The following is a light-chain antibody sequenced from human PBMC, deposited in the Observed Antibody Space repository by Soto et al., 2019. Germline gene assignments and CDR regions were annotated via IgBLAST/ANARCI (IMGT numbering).Light chain of an antibody. CDR3: QQYQSYWT. CDR1: QSISYW. V-gene: IGKV1-5*03. Sequence: DIPMTQSPSTLSASVGDRVTITCRASQSISYWLAWYQQKPGKAPKLLIYKASSLESGVPSRFSGSGSGTEFTLTISSLQPEDFATYYCQQYQSYWTFGQGTKVEIK. J-gene: IGKJ1*01. CDR2: KAS.